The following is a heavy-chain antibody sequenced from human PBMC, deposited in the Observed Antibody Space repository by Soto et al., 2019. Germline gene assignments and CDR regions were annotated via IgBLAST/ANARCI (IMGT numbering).Heavy chain of an antibody. Sequence: SETLFLTCTVSGGSISSSSYYWGWIRQPPGKGLEWIGSIYYSGSTYYNPSLKSRVTISVDTSKNQFSLKLSSVTAADTAVYYCARLLIIVVVPAAYFDYWGQGTLVTVSS. J-gene: IGHJ4*02. CDR2: IYYSGST. CDR1: GGSISSSSYY. CDR3: ARLLIIVVVPAAYFDY. V-gene: IGHV4-39*01. D-gene: IGHD2-2*01.